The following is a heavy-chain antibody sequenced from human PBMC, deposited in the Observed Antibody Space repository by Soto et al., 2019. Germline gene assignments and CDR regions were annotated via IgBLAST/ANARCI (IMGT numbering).Heavy chain of an antibody. J-gene: IGHJ5*02. Sequence: ASVKVSCKASGYTFISSDITWVRQAPGQGLEWMGWISAYNGNTNVPQNLQGRVILTTDTSTDTAYMELRSLRSDDTAMYYCARVRSPGHPPYNWFDPWGQGTLVPVSS. CDR3: ARVRSPGHPPYNWFDP. CDR1: GYTFISSD. CDR2: ISAYNGNT. V-gene: IGHV1-18*04.